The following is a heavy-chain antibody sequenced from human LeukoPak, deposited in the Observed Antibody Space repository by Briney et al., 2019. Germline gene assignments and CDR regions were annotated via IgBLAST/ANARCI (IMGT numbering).Heavy chain of an antibody. D-gene: IGHD6-19*01. CDR2: IGASGGST. Sequence: PGGSLRLSCATSGFTFSSYAMSWVRQAPGKGLEWVSGIGASGGSTYYADSVKGRFTISRDNSKNTLYLQMNSLRAEDTAVYYCASMLLGGSGWYDYWGQGTLVTVSS. J-gene: IGHJ4*02. CDR3: ASMLLGGSGWYDY. V-gene: IGHV3-23*01. CDR1: GFTFSSYA.